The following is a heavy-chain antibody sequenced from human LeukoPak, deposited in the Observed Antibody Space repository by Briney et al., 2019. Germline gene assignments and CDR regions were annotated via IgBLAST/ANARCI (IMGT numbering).Heavy chain of an antibody. D-gene: IGHD3-10*01. CDR2: INSDGSST. J-gene: IGHJ3*02. CDR3: STGSGHAFDI. Sequence: GVSLRLSCAASGFTFSSYWMHWVRQVPGKGLVWVSRINSDGSSTSYAGSVKGRFTISRDNAKNTLYVQMNSLRAEDTAVYYCSTGSGHAFDIWGRGTMVTVSS. CDR1: GFTFSSYW. V-gene: IGHV3-74*01.